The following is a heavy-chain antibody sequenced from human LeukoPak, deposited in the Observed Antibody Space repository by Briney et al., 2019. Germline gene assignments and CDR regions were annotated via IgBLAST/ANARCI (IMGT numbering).Heavy chain of an antibody. Sequence: GGSLRLSCAASGFTFSSYSMNWVRQAPGKGLEWVSSISSSSSYIYYADSVKGRFTISRDNAKNSLYLQMNSLRAEDTAVYYCARAPWGGWYGVPNFDYWGQGTLVTVSS. D-gene: IGHD6-19*01. CDR1: GFTFSSYS. V-gene: IGHV3-21*01. J-gene: IGHJ4*02. CDR2: ISSSSSYI. CDR3: ARAPWGGWYGVPNFDY.